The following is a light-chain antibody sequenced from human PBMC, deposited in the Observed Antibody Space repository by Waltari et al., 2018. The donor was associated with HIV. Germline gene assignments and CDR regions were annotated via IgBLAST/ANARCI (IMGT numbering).Light chain of an antibody. CDR1: SSDVGAYDF. J-gene: IGLJ2*01. V-gene: IGLV2-11*01. CDR2: DVT. Sequence: QSALTQPRSVSASPGQSVTISCTGTSSDVGAYDFVSWYQLLPGEAPKLMSYDVTKRPSGVPDRFSGSKSANTASLTISGLQAEDEAEYYCCSYAGTYTLKLGGGTKLTV. CDR3: CSYAGTYTLK.